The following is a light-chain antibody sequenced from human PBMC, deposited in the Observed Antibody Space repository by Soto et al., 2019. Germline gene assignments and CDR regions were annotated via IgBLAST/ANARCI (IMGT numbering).Light chain of an antibody. J-gene: IGLJ3*02. CDR3: CSYAGSSDFWV. CDR1: SSDVGSYNL. CDR2: EGS. V-gene: IGLV2-23*01. Sequence: QSVLTQPASVSGSPGQSITISCTGTSSDVGSYNLVSWYQQHPGKAPKLMIYEGSKRPSGVSNRFSGSKSGNTASLTISGLQAEDEADYYCCSYAGSSDFWVFGGGTQLTVL.